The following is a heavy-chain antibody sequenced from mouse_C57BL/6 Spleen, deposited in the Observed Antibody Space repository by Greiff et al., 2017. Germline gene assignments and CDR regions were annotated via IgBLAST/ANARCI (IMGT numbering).Heavy chain of an antibody. V-gene: IGHV7-3*01. J-gene: IGHJ1*03. CDR3: ARLYGNYVWYFDV. CDR1: GFTFTDYY. D-gene: IGHD2-1*01. CDR2: IRNKANGYTT. Sequence: EVKLMESGGGLVQPGGSLSLSCAASGFTFTDYYMSWVRQPPGKALEWLGFIRNKANGYTTEYSASVKGRFTISRDNSQSILSLQMNALRAEDSATYYCARLYGNYVWYFDVWGTGTTVTVSS.